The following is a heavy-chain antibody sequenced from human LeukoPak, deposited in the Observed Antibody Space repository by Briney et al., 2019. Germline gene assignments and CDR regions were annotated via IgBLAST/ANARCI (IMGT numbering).Heavy chain of an antibody. J-gene: IGHJ6*03. V-gene: IGHV3-20*04. CDR2: INWDDGSE. CDR3: ARGDLVYYLYMDV. CDR1: GFHFEDYV. D-gene: IGHD2-15*01. Sequence: GGSLRLFCEASGFHFEDYVMKWVGQAARKGLEGVSGINWDDGSETYADSVKGRFTISRDNAKNSLYLQMNSLRAEDTALYYCARGDLVYYLYMDVWGKGTTVTVSS.